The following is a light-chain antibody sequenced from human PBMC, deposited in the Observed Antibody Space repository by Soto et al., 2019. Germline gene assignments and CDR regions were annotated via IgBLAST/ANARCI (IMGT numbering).Light chain of an antibody. J-gene: IGKJ5*01. CDR3: QQRNIWPPVT. V-gene: IGKV3-11*01. CDR2: GAS. CDR1: QSVSSN. Sequence: EIVLTQSPATLSVSLGARAPLSCRASQSVSSNLAWYPQKPGQAPRLLIYGASSRATGIPDRFSGSGSGTDFTLTISSLEPEDFAVYYCQQRNIWPPVTFGQGTRLEIK.